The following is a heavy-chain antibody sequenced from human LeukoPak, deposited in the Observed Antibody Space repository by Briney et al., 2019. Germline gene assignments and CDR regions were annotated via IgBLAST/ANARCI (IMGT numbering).Heavy chain of an antibody. Sequence: GGSLRLSCTVSGFTVSSNSMSWVRQAPGKGLEWVSFIYSDNTHYSDSVKGRFTISRDNSKNTLYLQMNSLRAEDTAVYYCAKPLTYDWDAFDIWGQGTMVTVSS. D-gene: IGHD3-9*01. J-gene: IGHJ3*02. CDR2: IYSDNT. CDR1: GFTVSSNS. V-gene: IGHV3-53*01. CDR3: AKPLTYDWDAFDI.